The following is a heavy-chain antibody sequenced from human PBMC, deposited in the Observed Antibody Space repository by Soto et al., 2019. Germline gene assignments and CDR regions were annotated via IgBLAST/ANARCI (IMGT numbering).Heavy chain of an antibody. CDR1: VYGFTNYW. D-gene: IGHD3-10*01. V-gene: IGHV5-10-1*01. CDR3: AKRKDASGSAYFFNGMDV. CDR2: IDPGDSNT. Sequence: GESLKISCKGSVYGFTNYWINWVRQMPVKGLEWMGRIDPGDSNTNYSPSFQGHVTISADKSISTAYLQWSSLRASDTAIYYCAKRKDASGSAYFFNGMDVWGQGTTVTVSS. J-gene: IGHJ6*02.